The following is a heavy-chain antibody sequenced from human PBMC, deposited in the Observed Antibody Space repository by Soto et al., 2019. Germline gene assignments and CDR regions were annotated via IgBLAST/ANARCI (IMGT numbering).Heavy chain of an antibody. CDR3: ARYSTSWYFFDF. V-gene: IGHV1-69*05. CDR1: GGTFSSYA. D-gene: IGHD6-19*01. CDR2: IVPKYGTT. Sequence: SVKVSCKTSGGTFSSYALSWVRQAPGQGLEWMGGIVPKYGTTTYAQKFQGRVTITTDDSTSTANMELSSLRPEDTAVYYCARYSTSWYFFDFWGLGTLVTVSS. J-gene: IGHJ4*02.